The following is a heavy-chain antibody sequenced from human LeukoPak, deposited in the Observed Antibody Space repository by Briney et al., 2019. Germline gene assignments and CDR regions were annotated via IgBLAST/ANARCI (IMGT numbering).Heavy chain of an antibody. CDR3: AKDGGSRTFDY. D-gene: IGHD2-15*01. Sequence: GGSLRLSCAASGFTFSNSAMSWVRQAPGKGLEWVSSMSESGSNTYYADSVKGRFTISRDTSKNTLLLQMNSLRAEDTAVYHCAKDGGSRTFDYWGQGTLVTVSS. CDR2: MSESGSNT. J-gene: IGHJ4*02. V-gene: IGHV3-23*01. CDR1: GFTFSNSA.